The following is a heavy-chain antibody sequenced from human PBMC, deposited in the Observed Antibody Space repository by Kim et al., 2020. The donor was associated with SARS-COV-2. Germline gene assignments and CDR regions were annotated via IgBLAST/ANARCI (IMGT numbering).Heavy chain of an antibody. CDR3: ARVSTVTRPPFDY. CDR2: INAGNGNT. Sequence: ASVKVSCKASGYTFTSYAMHWVRQAPGQRLEWMGWINAGNGNTKYSQKFQGRVTITRDTSASTAYMELSSLRSEDTAVYYCARVSTVTRPPFDYWGQGTLVTVSS. CDR1: GYTFTSYA. V-gene: IGHV1-3*01. J-gene: IGHJ4*02. D-gene: IGHD4-17*01.